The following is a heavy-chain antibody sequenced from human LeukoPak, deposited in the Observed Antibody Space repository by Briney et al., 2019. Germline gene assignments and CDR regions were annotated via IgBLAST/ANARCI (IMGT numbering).Heavy chain of an antibody. Sequence: PSETLSLTCTVSGGSISSSSYYWGWIRQPPGKGLEWIGSVYYSGSTDYNPSLKSRVTISVDTSKNQFSLKLSSVTAADTAVYYCARDIRWLQPMSAKYYYYYGMDVWGQGTTVTVSS. CDR1: GGSISSSSYY. D-gene: IGHD5-24*01. CDR3: ARDIRWLQPMSAKYYYYYGMDV. J-gene: IGHJ6*02. CDR2: VYYSGST. V-gene: IGHV4-39*02.